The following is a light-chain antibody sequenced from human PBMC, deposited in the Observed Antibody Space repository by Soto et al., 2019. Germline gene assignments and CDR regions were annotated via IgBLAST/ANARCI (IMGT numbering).Light chain of an antibody. J-gene: IGKJ2*03. CDR1: QSLLYSSNNKNY. CDR2: WAS. CDR3: QQYYETPYS. Sequence: DIVMTQSPDSLPVSLGERATINCKSSQSLLYSSNNKNYLAWYQQKPGQPPKLLIFWASTRESGVPDRFSGSGSGTDFTLTISRLQAEDVAVYYCQQYYETPYSFGQGTKLEIK. V-gene: IGKV4-1*01.